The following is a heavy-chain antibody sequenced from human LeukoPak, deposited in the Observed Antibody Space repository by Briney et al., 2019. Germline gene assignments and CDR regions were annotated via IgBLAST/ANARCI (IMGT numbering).Heavy chain of an antibody. CDR3: ARVVGSGWDHDAFDI. V-gene: IGHV3-20*04. CDR1: GNYW. CDR2: INWNGGST. D-gene: IGHD6-19*01. J-gene: IGHJ3*02. Sequence: GGSLRLSCAASGNYWMHWVRQAPGKGLEWVSGINWNGGSTGYADSVKGRFTISRDNAKNSLYLQMNSLRAEDTALYYCARVVGSGWDHDAFDIWGQGTMVTVSS.